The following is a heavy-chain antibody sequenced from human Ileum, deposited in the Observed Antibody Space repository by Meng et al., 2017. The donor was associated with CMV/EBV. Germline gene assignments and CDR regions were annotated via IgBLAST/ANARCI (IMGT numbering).Heavy chain of an antibody. Sequence: GESLETSCAASGFTFSSYSMNWVRQAPGKGLEWVSSISSSSSYIYYADSVKGRFTISRDNAKNSLYLQMNSLRAEDTAVYYCAREGTFYDFWSGYSTGVDYWGQGTLVTVSS. D-gene: IGHD3-3*01. V-gene: IGHV3-21*01. CDR2: ISSSSSYI. CDR3: AREGTFYDFWSGYSTGVDY. CDR1: GFTFSSYS. J-gene: IGHJ4*02.